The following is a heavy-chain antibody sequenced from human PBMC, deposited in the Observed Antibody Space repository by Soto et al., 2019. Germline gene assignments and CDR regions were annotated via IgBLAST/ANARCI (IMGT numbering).Heavy chain of an antibody. CDR3: ATVNCSSTSCYAHSFDY. V-gene: IGHV1-24*01. D-gene: IGHD2-2*01. J-gene: IGHJ4*02. CDR2: FDPEDGET. Sequence: ASVKVSCKVSGYTLTELSMHWVRQAPGKGLEWMGGFDPEDGETIYAQKFQGRVTMTEDTSTDTAYMELSSLRSEDTAVYYCATVNCSSTSCYAHSFDYWGQGTLVTVSS. CDR1: GYTLTELS.